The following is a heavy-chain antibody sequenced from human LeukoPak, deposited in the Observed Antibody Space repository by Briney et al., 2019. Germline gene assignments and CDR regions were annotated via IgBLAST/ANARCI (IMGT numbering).Heavy chain of an antibody. J-gene: IGHJ4*02. D-gene: IGHD2-15*01. Sequence: ASVKVSCNASGYTFTSYYMHWVRQAPGQGLEWMGIINPSGGSTSYAQKFQGRVTMTRDMSTSTVYMELSSLRSEDTAVYCCARDRRVVVAALADFDYWGQGTLVTVSS. V-gene: IGHV1-46*01. CDR2: INPSGGST. CDR1: GYTFTSYY. CDR3: ARDRRVVVAALADFDY.